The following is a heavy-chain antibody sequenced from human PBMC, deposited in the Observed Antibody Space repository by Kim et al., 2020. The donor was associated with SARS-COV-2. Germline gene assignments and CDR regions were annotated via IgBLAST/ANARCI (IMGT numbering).Heavy chain of an antibody. CDR1: GFTFSSYA. CDR2: ISGSGGST. J-gene: IGHJ4*02. V-gene: IGHV3-23*01. Sequence: GGSLRLSCAASGFTFSSYAMSWVRQAPGKGLEWVSAISGSGGSTYYADSVKGRFTISRDNSKNTLYLQMNSLRAEDTAVYYCANGGWVGYCSGGSCYLNYFDYWGQGTLVTVSS. CDR3: ANGGWVGYCSGGSCYLNYFDY. D-gene: IGHD2-15*01.